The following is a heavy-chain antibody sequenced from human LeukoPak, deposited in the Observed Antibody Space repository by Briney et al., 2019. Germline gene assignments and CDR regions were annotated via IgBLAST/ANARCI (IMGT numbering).Heavy chain of an antibody. Sequence: AGGSLRLSCAASGFTFSSYAMSWVRQAPGKGREGVSVIYSGGSTYYADSVKGRFTISRDNSKNTLYLQMNSLRAEDTAVYYCAIVVVITTRGDAFDIWGQGTMVTVSS. V-gene: IGHV3-53*01. D-gene: IGHD3-22*01. CDR2: IYSGGST. CDR3: AIVVVITTRGDAFDI. CDR1: GFTFSSYA. J-gene: IGHJ3*02.